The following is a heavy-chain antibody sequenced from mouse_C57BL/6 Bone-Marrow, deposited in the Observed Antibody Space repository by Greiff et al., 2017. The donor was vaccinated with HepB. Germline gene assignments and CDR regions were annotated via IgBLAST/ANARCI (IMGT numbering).Heavy chain of an antibody. D-gene: IGHD2-3*01. CDR1: GFTFSNYW. V-gene: IGHV6-3*01. Sequence: EVKLQESGGGLVQPGGSMKLSCVASGFTFSNYWMNWVRQSPEKGLEWVAQIRLKSDNYATHYAESVKRRFTISRDYSISSVYLQMSNLRADATGSYYYTWLLHALDYWGQAASVTVAS. J-gene: IGHJ4*01. CDR2: IRLKSDNYAT. CDR3: TWLLHALDY.